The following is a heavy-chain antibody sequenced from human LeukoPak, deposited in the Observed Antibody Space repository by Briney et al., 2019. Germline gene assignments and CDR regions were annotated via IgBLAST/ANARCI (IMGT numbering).Heavy chain of an antibody. Sequence: ASVKVSCKASGYTFTSYGISWVRQAPGQGLEWMGWISAYNGNTNYAQKLQGRVTMTTDTSTSTAYMELRSLRSDDTAVCYCARDPSMDIVVVPAAIWFDPWGQGTLVTVSS. D-gene: IGHD2-2*03. CDR2: ISAYNGNT. CDR1: GYTFTSYG. CDR3: ARDPSMDIVVVPAAIWFDP. V-gene: IGHV1-18*01. J-gene: IGHJ5*02.